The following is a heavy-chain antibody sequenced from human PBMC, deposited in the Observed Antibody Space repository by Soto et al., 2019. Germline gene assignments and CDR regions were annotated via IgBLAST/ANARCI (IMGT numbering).Heavy chain of an antibody. CDR1: GFSLSTDGVG. J-gene: IGHJ4*02. Sequence: QITLKESGPTLVKPTQTLTLTCTFSGFSLSTDGVGVGWIRQPPGKALEWLALIYWNDDKRYSPFLKSRLTIPKDTSKNQVVLTMTNVDPADTATYYCARRPRYSNYVDYWGQGTLVTVSS. CDR3: ARRPRYSNYVDY. D-gene: IGHD4-4*01. V-gene: IGHV2-5*01. CDR2: IYWNDDK.